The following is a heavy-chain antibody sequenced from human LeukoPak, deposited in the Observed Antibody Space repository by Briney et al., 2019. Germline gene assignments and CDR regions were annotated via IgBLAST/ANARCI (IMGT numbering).Heavy chain of an antibody. CDR2: IYYSGST. J-gene: IGHJ4*02. CDR1: GGSISSSSYY. V-gene: IGHV4-39*07. CDR3: ARVGHRDEDHFDY. Sequence: KPSETLSLTCTVSGGSISSSSYYWGWIRQPPGKGLEWIGSIYYSGSTYYNPSLKSRVTISVDTSKNQFSLKLSSVTAADTAVYYCARVGHRDEDHFDYWGQGTLVTVSS. D-gene: IGHD5-24*01.